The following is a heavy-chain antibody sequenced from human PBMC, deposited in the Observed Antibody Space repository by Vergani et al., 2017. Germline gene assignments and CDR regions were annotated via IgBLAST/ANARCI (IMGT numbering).Heavy chain of an antibody. D-gene: IGHD3-10*01. CDR2: ISGSGGST. J-gene: IGHJ4*02. CDR3: AKETVVRGVIPYYFDY. V-gene: IGHV3-23*01. Sequence: VQLQQWGAGLLKPSETLSLTCAVYGGSFSGYYWSWIRQPPGKGLEWVSAISGSGGSTYYADSVKGRFTISRDNSKNTLYLQMNSLRAEDTAVYYCAKETVVRGVIPYYFDYWGQGTLVTVSS. CDR1: GGSFSGYY.